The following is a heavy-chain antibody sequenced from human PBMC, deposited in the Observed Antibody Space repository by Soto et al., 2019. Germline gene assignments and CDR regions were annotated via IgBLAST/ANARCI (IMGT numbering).Heavy chain of an antibody. CDR3: ARRITNYYYYGMDV. CDR1: GYSFTSYW. CDR2: IDPSDSYT. Sequence: GESLKLSCKGSGYSFTSYWISWVRQMPGKGLEWMGRIDPSDSYTNYSPSFQGHVTISADKSINTAYLQWSSLKASDTAMYYCARRITNYYYYGMDVWGQGTTVTVSS. V-gene: IGHV5-10-1*01. D-gene: IGHD3-16*01. J-gene: IGHJ6*02.